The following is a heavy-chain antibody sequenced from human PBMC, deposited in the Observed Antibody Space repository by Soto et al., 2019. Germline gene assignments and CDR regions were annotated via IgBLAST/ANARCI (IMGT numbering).Heavy chain of an antibody. J-gene: IGHJ6*03. CDR3: VRCLGSGSYYSAYYYYMDV. D-gene: IGHD3-10*01. CDR2: INHSGST. V-gene: IGHV4-34*01. CDR1: GGSFSGYY. Sequence: SETLSLTCAVYGGSFSGYYWSWIRQPPGKGLEWIGEINHSGSTNYNPSLKSRVTISIDTSKNQFSLKLSSVTAADTAVFYCVRCLGSGSYYSAYYYYMDVWGKGTTVTVSS.